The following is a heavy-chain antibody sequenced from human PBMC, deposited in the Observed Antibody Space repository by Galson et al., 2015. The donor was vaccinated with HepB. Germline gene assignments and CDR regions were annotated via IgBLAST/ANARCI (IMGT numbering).Heavy chain of an antibody. V-gene: IGHV3-74*01. D-gene: IGHD3-10*01. Sequence: SLRLSCAASGFTFSNYWMHWVRQAPGKGLVWVSRIKSNGETADYADSVKGQFTISRDNAKNRLFMDMDSLTVEDTAVYFCARTITPAPIPLFDSWGQGTLVTVSS. J-gene: IGHJ4*02. CDR2: IKSNGETA. CDR3: ARTITPAPIPLFDS. CDR1: GFTFSNYW.